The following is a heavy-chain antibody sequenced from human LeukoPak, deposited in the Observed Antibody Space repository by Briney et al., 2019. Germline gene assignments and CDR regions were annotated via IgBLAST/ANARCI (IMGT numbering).Heavy chain of an antibody. V-gene: IGHV5-51*01. Sequence: GESLKISCKGSGYSLTTYWIAWVRQMPGKGLEWMGIIYPGDSDTKYSPSFEGQVIISVDKSISTAYLHWISLKASDTAMYYCARSPSGSNNWFGPWGQGTLVTVSS. D-gene: IGHD3-22*01. CDR1: GYSLTTYW. CDR3: ARSPSGSNNWFGP. CDR2: IYPGDSDT. J-gene: IGHJ5*02.